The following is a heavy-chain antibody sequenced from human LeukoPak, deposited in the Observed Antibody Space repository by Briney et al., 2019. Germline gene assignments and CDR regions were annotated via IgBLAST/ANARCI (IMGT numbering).Heavy chain of an antibody. CDR3: ARDIVVVPAADYYYYYGMDV. Sequence: QPSETLSLTCTVSGGSISSSNYYWGWIRQPPGKGLEWIGSIYYSGITYYNPSLKSRVTISVDTSKNQFSLKLSSVTAADTAIYYCARDIVVVPAADYYYYYGMDVWGQGTTVTVSS. CDR2: IYYSGIT. CDR1: GGSISSSNYY. J-gene: IGHJ6*02. V-gene: IGHV4-39*07. D-gene: IGHD2-2*01.